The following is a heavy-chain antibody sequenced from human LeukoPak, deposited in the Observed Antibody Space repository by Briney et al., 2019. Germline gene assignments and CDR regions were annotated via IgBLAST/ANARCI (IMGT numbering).Heavy chain of an antibody. CDR2: SNSDGSSP. CDR1: GFTFSSHW. V-gene: IGHV3-74*01. CDR3: ARAGSTGFDY. J-gene: IGHJ4*02. D-gene: IGHD1-1*01. Sequence: GGSLRLSCAGSGFTFSSHWMHWVRQAPGKGLVGVSFSNSDGSSPSYADSVKGRFTISRDNAKNTLYLQMNSLRDEDTAVYYCARAGSTGFDYWGQGTLVTVSS.